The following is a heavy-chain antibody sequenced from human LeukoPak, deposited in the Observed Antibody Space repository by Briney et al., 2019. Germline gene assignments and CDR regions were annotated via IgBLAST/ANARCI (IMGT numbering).Heavy chain of an antibody. V-gene: IGHV1-18*01. D-gene: IGHD5-18*01. CDR1: GYTFTSYG. CDR3: ARDLGYSYGNAFDI. Sequence: ASVKVSCKASGYTFTSYGISWVRQAPGQGLEWMGWISAYNGNTNYAQKLQGRVTMTTDTSTSTAYMELSRLRSDDTAVYYCARDLGYSYGNAFDIWGQGTMVTVSS. J-gene: IGHJ3*02. CDR2: ISAYNGNT.